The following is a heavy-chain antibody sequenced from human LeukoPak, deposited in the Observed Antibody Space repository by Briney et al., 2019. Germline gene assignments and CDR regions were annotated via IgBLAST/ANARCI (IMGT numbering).Heavy chain of an antibody. CDR2: MNPHSGNT. V-gene: IGHV1-8*01. CDR1: GYTFTNYD. CDR3: ARLSSHYGDCKVDP. J-gene: IGHJ5*02. Sequence: ASVKVSCKASGYTFTNYDINWVRQATGQGLEWMGWMNPHSGNTGYAQKFQGRVTMTRNTSISTAYMELSSLRSEDTAVYYCARLSSHYGDCKVDPWGQGTLVTVSS. D-gene: IGHD4-17*01.